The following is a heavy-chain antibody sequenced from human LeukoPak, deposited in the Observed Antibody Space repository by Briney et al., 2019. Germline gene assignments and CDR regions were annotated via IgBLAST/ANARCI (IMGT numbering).Heavy chain of an antibody. D-gene: IGHD6-13*01. CDR1: GFAFRSYV. CDR3: AKYSSSWFVDY. J-gene: IGHJ4*02. V-gene: IGHV3-30*18. Sequence: GSSLRLSCVASGFAFRSYVVHWVRQAPGKGLEWVAVISYDGSNKYYADSVKGRFTISRDNSKNTLYLQMNSLRAEDTAVYYCAKYSSSWFVDYWGQGTLVTVSS. CDR2: ISYDGSNK.